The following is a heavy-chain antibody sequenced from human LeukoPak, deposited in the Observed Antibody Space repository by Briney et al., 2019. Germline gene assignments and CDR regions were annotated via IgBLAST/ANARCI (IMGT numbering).Heavy chain of an antibody. CDR1: GFTFSSYS. V-gene: IGHV3-21*01. D-gene: IGHD2-15*01. Sequence: GGSLRLSCAASGFTFSSYSMNWVRQAPGKGLEWVSSISSSSSYIYYADSVKGRFTISRDNAKNSLYLQMNSLRAEDTAVYYCASEYCSGGSCYSDAFDIWGQGTMVTVYS. CDR3: ASEYCSGGSCYSDAFDI. J-gene: IGHJ3*02. CDR2: ISSSSSYI.